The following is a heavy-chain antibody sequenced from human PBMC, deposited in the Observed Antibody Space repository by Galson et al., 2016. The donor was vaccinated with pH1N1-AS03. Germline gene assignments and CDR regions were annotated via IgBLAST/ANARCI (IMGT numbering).Heavy chain of an antibody. J-gene: IGHJ4*02. Sequence: SVKVSCKASGGTFSTYAITWVRQAPGQGLEWMGGVIPNVGVTSYAQKFQGRVTITADESTSTAYMELTRLKSEDTAVYYCARGPRAGPVWIREGGDYWGQGTLVTVSS. CDR1: GGTFSTYA. V-gene: IGHV1-69*10. CDR2: VIPNVGVT. D-gene: IGHD5-12*01. CDR3: ARGPRAGPVWIREGGDY.